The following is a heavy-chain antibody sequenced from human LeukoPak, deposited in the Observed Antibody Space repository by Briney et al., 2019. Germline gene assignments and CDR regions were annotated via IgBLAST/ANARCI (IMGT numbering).Heavy chain of an antibody. CDR2: INHSGGT. CDR3: ARGTPMATNYYFDY. D-gene: IGHD5-18*01. J-gene: IGHJ4*02. CDR1: GGSFSDYY. V-gene: IGHV4-34*01. Sequence: SETLSLTCAVYGGSFSDYYWSWIRQPPGKGLEWIGEINHSGGTNYNPSLKSRVTISVDTSKNQFSLKLSSVTAADTAVYYCARGTPMATNYYFDYWGQGTLVTVSS.